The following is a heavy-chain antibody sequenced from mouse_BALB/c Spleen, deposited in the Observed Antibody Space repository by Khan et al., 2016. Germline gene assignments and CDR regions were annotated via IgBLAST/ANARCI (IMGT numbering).Heavy chain of an antibody. CDR1: GYSFTTYW. D-gene: IGHD2-4*01. CDR3: ARGDYGWFVY. CDR2: IDPSDSET. J-gene: IGHJ3*01. Sequence: QVQLQQSGPQLVRPGASVKISCKASGYSFTTYWMHWVKQRPGQGLEWIGMIDPSDSETKLNQKFKDKATLTVDKSSSTAYMQLSSPTSEDSAVFYCARGDYGWFVYWGQGTLVSVSA. V-gene: IGHV1S126*01.